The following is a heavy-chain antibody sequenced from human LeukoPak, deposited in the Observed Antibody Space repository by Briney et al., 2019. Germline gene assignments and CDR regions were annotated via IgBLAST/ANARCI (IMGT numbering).Heavy chain of an antibody. CDR3: ARVVGSGYKLDV. D-gene: IGHD3-10*01. CDR1: EYTFTSYD. V-gene: IGHV1-8*01. J-gene: IGHJ6*04. Sequence: GASVKVSCKASEYTFTSYDINWVRQATGQGLEWMGWMNPNSCNTGYAQNFQGRVTMSRNTSISTAYMELSSLRSEDTAVYYCARVVGSGYKLDVWGKGTTVTVSS. CDR2: MNPNSCNT.